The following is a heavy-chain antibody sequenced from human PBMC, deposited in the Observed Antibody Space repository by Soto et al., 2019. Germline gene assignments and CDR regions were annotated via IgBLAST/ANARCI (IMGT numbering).Heavy chain of an antibody. Sequence: QVQLVQSGAEVKKPGASVKVSCKASGYTFTSYAMHWVRQAPGQRLEWMGWINAGNGNTKYSQKFQGRVTITRDTSASTAYMELSSLRSEDTAVYYCGSGGTVTPYPIDYWGQGTLVTVSS. CDR2: INAGNGNT. J-gene: IGHJ4*02. CDR1: GYTFTSYA. D-gene: IGHD4-17*01. CDR3: GSGGTVTPYPIDY. V-gene: IGHV1-3*01.